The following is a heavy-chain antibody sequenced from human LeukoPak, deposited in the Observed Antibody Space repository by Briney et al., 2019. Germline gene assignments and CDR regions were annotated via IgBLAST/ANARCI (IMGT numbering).Heavy chain of an antibody. D-gene: IGHD6-13*01. CDR3: ARVAAGIGFFQH. Sequence: SETLSLTCTVSGGSISNYYWSWIRQPPGKGLEWIGYISYSGSTNYNPSLKSRVTISVDTSKNQFSLKLSSVTAADTAVYYCARVAAGIGFFQHWGQGTLVTVSS. CDR1: GGSISNYY. J-gene: IGHJ1*01. V-gene: IGHV4-59*01. CDR2: ISYSGST.